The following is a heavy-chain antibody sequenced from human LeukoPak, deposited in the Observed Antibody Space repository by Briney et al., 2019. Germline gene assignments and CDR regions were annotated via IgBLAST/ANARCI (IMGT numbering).Heavy chain of an antibody. CDR3: AKAGSAPIAATPKYFDY. V-gene: IGHV3-9*01. CDR1: GFTFDDYA. D-gene: IGHD2-15*01. CDR2: ISWNSGSI. Sequence: GRSLRLSCAASGFTFDDYAMHWVRQAPGKGLEWVSGISWNSGSIGYADSVKGRFTISRDDAKNSLYLQMNSLRAEDTALYYCAKAGSAPIAATPKYFDYWGQGTLVTVSS. J-gene: IGHJ4*02.